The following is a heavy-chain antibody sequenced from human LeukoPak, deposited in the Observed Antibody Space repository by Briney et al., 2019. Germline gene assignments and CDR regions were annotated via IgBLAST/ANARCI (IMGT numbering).Heavy chain of an antibody. CDR3: ARGGGGYDSSGYYHVRFDY. CDR1: GFTVSSNY. CDR2: IYSGGST. V-gene: IGHV3-66*01. Sequence: GGSLRLSCAASGFTVSSNYMSWVSQAPGKGLEWVSVIYSGGSTYYADSVKGRFTISRDNSKNTLYLQMNSLRAEDTAVYYCARGGGGYDSSGYYHVRFDYWGQGTLVTVSS. D-gene: IGHD3-22*01. J-gene: IGHJ4*02.